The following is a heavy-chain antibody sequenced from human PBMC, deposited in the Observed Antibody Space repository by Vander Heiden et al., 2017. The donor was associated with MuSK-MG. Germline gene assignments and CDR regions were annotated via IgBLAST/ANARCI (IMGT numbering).Heavy chain of an antibody. CDR3: ARRLYCGSTSCYGLYYFDY. Sequence: QVQLQQWGAGLLKPSETLSLTCAVYGGSFSGYYWSWIRQPPGKGLEWIGEINHSGSTNYNPSLKSRVTISVDTSKNQFSLKLSSVTAADTAVYYCARRLYCGSTSCYGLYYFDYWGQGTLVTVSS. CDR1: GGSFSGYY. D-gene: IGHD2-2*01. J-gene: IGHJ4*02. V-gene: IGHV4-34*01. CDR2: INHSGST.